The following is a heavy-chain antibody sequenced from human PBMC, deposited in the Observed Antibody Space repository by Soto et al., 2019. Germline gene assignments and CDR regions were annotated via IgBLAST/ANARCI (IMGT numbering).Heavy chain of an antibody. CDR1: GGTFSSYA. D-gene: IGHD5-18*01. J-gene: IGHJ6*02. CDR3: ARGSQYSYVSCHGMDV. CDR2: IIPIFGTA. Sequence: SVKVSCKAAGGTFSSYAISWVRQAPGQGLEWMGGIIPIFGTANYAQKFQGRVTITADESTSTAYMELSSLRSEDTAVYYCARGSQYSYVSCHGMDVWGQGTTVTVSS. V-gene: IGHV1-69*13.